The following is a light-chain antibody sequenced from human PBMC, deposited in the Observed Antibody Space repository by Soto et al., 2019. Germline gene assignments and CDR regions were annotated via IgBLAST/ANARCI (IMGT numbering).Light chain of an antibody. Sequence: QSALTQPASVSGSPGQSITTSCTGTRRDIGGYKYVSWYQQHPGKVPKLLIYDVNNRPSGVSDRFSGSKSGNTASLTISGLQAEDEAEYYCCSYTSSTSLIFGGGTKLTVL. J-gene: IGLJ2*01. CDR2: DVN. CDR1: RRDIGGYKY. V-gene: IGLV2-14*03. CDR3: CSYTSSTSLI.